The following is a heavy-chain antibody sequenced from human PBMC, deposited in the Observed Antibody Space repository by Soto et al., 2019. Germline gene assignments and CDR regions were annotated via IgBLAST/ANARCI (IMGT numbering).Heavy chain of an antibody. CDR3: ARDRAYYDSSGYYYGHYYYGMDV. J-gene: IGHJ6*02. V-gene: IGHV1-69*01. D-gene: IGHD3-22*01. Sequence: QVQLVQSGAEVKKPGSSVKVSCKASGGTFSSYAISWVRQAPGQGLEWMGGIIPIFGTANYAQKFQGRIKITADESTSTAYMELRSLRSEDTAVYYCARDRAYYDSSGYYYGHYYYGMDVWGQGTTVTVSS. CDR1: GGTFSSYA. CDR2: IIPIFGTA.